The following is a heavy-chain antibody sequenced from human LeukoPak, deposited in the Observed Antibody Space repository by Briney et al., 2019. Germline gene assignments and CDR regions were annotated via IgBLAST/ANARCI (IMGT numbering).Heavy chain of an antibody. Sequence: GGSLRLSCAASGFTFSDYYMSWIRQAPGEGLEWVSYVSSGSSYTNYAGSVKGRFTISRDNAKNSLYLQMNSLRAEDTAVYYCARDRHNDITMVRDYYFDYWGQGTLVTVSS. CDR2: VSSGSSYT. CDR3: ARDRHNDITMVRDYYFDY. V-gene: IGHV3-11*06. D-gene: IGHD3-10*01. J-gene: IGHJ4*02. CDR1: GFTFSDYY.